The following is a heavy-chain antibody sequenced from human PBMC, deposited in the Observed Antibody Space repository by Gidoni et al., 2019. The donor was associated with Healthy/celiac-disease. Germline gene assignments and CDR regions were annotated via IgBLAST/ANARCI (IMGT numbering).Heavy chain of an antibody. D-gene: IGHD6-19*01. CDR1: GFTFRSYS. CDR2: ISSSSSYI. V-gene: IGHV3-21*01. J-gene: IGHJ4*02. Sequence: EVQLVESGGGLVKPGGSLSLSCAASGFTFRSYSMNWVRQAPGKGLEWVSSISSSSSYIYYAESVKGRFTNSRDNAKNSLYVQMNSLRAEDTAVYYCAREWLALDYWGQGTLVTVSS. CDR3: AREWLALDY.